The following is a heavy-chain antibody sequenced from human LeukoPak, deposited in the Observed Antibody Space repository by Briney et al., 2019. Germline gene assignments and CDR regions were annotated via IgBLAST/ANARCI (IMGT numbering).Heavy chain of an antibody. V-gene: IGHV3-33*01. Sequence: GRSLRLSCAASGFTFSSYGMHLVRQAPGKGLEWVAVIWYDGSNKYYADSVKGRFTISRDNSKNTLYLQMNSLRAEDTAVYYCAREEYNWNGVFDYWGQGTLVTVSS. J-gene: IGHJ4*02. CDR3: AREEYNWNGVFDY. CDR1: GFTFSSYG. D-gene: IGHD1-1*01. CDR2: IWYDGSNK.